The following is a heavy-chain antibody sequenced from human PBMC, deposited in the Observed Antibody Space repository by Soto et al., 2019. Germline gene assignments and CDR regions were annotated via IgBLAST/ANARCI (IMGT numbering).Heavy chain of an antibody. CDR1: GGSFSGYY. J-gene: IGHJ4*02. Sequence: QVQLQQWGAGLLKPSETLSLTCAVYGGSFSGYYWSWIRQPPGKGLEWIGEVNHSGSTNYNPSLQSRVTISVDTSKNQCSLKLSSVTAADTAVYYCAREGRGYCSSNSCGNFDYWGQGNLVTVSS. V-gene: IGHV4-34*01. CDR2: VNHSGST. CDR3: AREGRGYCSSNSCGNFDY. D-gene: IGHD2-2*01.